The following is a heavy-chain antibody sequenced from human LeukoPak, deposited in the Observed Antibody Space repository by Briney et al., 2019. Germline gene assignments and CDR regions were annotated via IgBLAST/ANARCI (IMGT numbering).Heavy chain of an antibody. D-gene: IGHD4-23*01. Sequence: ASVKVSSKASGYTFLADYMHWVRQAPGQGLEWMGWINTNSGDTNHAQKFQGRVTMTRDTSITTAYLELSRLTYDDTAVYYCARGRGHDYGGDSENYYYMDVWGKGTMVTVSS. J-gene: IGHJ6*03. CDR2: INTNSGDT. V-gene: IGHV1-2*02. CDR1: GYTFLADY. CDR3: ARGRGHDYGGDSENYYYMDV.